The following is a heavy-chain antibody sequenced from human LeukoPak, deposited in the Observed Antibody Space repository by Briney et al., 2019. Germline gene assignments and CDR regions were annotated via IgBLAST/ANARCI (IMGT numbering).Heavy chain of an antibody. CDR3: ARGEDYGGSYWYFDL. CDR1: GGSFTTYY. J-gene: IGHJ2*01. CDR2: INHTGTT. D-gene: IGHD4-23*01. V-gene: IGHV4-34*01. Sequence: SETLSLTCAVYGGSFTTYYWNWIRQSPGKGLEWIGEINHTGTTNYNPSLKSRFTISVDTSKNQFPLKLTSVTAADTAVYYCARGEDYGGSYWYFDLWGRGTLVTVSS.